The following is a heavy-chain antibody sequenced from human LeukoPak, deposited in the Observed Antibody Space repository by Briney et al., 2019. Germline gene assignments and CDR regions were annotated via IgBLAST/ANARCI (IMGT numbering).Heavy chain of an antibody. CDR1: WITVSSYA. D-gene: IGHD3-10*01. CDR3: ANYGSGSYYNGLY. J-gene: IGHJ4*02. Sequence: GGSLRLSCAASWITVSSYAMTLGGQAPGKGLQWVSTISVSGENTYYADSVKGRFTISRDISKSTLYLQMNSLRDEDTAVYYCANYGSGSYYNGLYWGQGTLVTVSS. CDR2: ISVSGENT. V-gene: IGHV3-23*01.